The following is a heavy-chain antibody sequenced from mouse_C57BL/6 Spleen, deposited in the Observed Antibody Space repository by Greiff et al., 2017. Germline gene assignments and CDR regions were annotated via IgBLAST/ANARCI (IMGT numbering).Heavy chain of an antibody. J-gene: IGHJ3*01. CDR2: ISYDGSN. CDR3: ARDPYGGNYPFAY. CDR1: GYSITSGYY. V-gene: IGHV3-6*01. D-gene: IGHD1-1*02. Sequence: EVKLVESGPGLVKPSQSLSLTCSVTGYSITSGYYWNWIRQFPGNKLEWMGSISYDGSNNYNPSLKNRIYITRDTSKTQFFLQLKSVTTEDTATYYCARDPYGGNYPFAYWGQGTLVTVSA.